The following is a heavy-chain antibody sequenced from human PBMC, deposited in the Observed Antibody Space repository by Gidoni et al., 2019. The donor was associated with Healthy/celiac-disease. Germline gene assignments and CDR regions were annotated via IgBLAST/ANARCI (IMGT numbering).Heavy chain of an antibody. D-gene: IGHD3-3*01. Sequence: EVQLVESGGGLLPPGRSLRLPCAAPAFPFAAYAMHWVRQAPGKGLEWVSGISWNSGSIGYADSVKGRFTISRDNAKNSLYLQMNSLRAEDTALYYCAKDNRGDFWSGYRVGPPDYWGQGTLVTVSS. CDR3: AKDNRGDFWSGYRVGPPDY. V-gene: IGHV3-9*01. CDR2: ISWNSGSI. J-gene: IGHJ4*02. CDR1: AFPFAAYA.